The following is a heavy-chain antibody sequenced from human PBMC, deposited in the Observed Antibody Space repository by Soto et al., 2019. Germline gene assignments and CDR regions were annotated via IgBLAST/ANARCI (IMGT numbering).Heavy chain of an antibody. D-gene: IGHD1-1*01. CDR2: ISSTSTNI. CDR1: GFSFSTSI. J-gene: IGHJ3*01. V-gene: IGHV3-21*02. Sequence: EVLLVESGGGLVKPGGSLRLSCVASGFSFSTSIMHWVRQAPGKGLEWIATISSTSTNIYYAGSVKGLFSISRDNPKNSLFLQMNSLRAEDMAVYYCARGIASTSLVSFDVWGQGTMVTVS. CDR3: ARGIASTSLVSFDV.